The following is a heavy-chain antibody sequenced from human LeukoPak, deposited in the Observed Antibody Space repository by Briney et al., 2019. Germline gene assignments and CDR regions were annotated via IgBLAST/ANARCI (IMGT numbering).Heavy chain of an antibody. CDR2: IKQDGSEK. J-gene: IGHJ6*03. V-gene: IGHV3-7*01. D-gene: IGHD3-10*01. Sequence: GGSLRLSCAASGFTFSSYWMSWVRQAPGKGLEWVANIKQDGSEKYYVDSVKGRFTISRDNAKNSLYLQMNSLRAEDTAVYYCARAMVRGVIARYYYYMDVWGKGTTVTISS. CDR3: ARAMVRGVIARYYYYMDV. CDR1: GFTFSSYW.